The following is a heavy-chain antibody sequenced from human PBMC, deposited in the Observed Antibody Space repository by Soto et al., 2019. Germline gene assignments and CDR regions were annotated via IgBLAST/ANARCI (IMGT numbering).Heavy chain of an antibody. V-gene: IGHV1-3*01. CDR2: INAGNGNT. CDR3: ARTGYSEFDY. CDR1: GYTFTGYA. Sequence: GASVKVSCKASGYTFTGYAMHWVRQAPGQRLEWMGWINAGNGNTEYSQKFQGRVTMTRNTSTSTAYMELSSLRSEDTAVYYCARTGYSEFDYWGQGTLVTVSS. D-gene: IGHD3-9*01. J-gene: IGHJ4*02.